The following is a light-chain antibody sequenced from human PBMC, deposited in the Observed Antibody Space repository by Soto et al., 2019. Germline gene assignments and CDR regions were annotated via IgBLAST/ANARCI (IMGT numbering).Light chain of an antibody. CDR3: GTWDSSLSAHV. CDR1: SSSIGYNY. V-gene: IGLV1-51*01. J-gene: IGLJ1*01. CDR2: DNN. Sequence: QSVLTQPPSVSAAPGQKVTISCSGSSSSIGYNYVSWYQQLPGTAPKLLIYDNNKRPSGIPDRFSGSKSGTSATLGITGLQTGDEADYYCGTWDSSLSAHVFGSGTKLTVL.